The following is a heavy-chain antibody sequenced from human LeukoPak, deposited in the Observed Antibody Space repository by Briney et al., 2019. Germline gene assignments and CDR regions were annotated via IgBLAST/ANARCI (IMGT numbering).Heavy chain of an antibody. D-gene: IGHD3-10*01. Sequence: ASVKLSCKASGYTFSSYDINWVRQANGQGLEWMGWMNPNSGNTGNAQKFQGRVTMTRNTSISTAYMELSSLRSEDTAVYYCARGPGRSGHWFDPWGQGTLVTVSS. J-gene: IGHJ5*02. V-gene: IGHV1-8*01. CDR2: MNPNSGNT. CDR1: GYTFSSYD. CDR3: ARGPGRSGHWFDP.